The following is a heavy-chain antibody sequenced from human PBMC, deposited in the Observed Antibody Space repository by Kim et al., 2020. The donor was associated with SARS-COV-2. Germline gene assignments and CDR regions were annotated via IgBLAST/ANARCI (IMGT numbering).Heavy chain of an antibody. CDR3: ARDRYCSSTRCPSDY. D-gene: IGHD2-2*01. V-gene: IGHV3-21*01. Sequence: SVKGRFTISRDNAKNSLYLQMNSLRAEDTAVYYCARDRYCSSTRCPSDYWGQGTLVTVSS. J-gene: IGHJ4*02.